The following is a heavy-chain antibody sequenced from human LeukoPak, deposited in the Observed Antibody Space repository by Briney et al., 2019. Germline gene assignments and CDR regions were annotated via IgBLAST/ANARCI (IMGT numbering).Heavy chain of an antibody. V-gene: IGHV1-69*04. D-gene: IGHD3-3*01. Sequence: GASVKVSCKASGGTFSSYAISWVQQAPGQGLEWMGRIIPIFGIANYAQKFQGRVTITADKSTSTAYMELSSLRSEDTAVYYCAGAGSGSGYPLDYWGQGTLVTVSS. CDR3: AGAGSGSGYPLDY. J-gene: IGHJ4*02. CDR2: IIPIFGIA. CDR1: GGTFSSYA.